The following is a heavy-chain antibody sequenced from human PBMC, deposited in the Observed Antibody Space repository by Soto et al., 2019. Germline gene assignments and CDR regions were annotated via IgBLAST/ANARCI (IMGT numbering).Heavy chain of an antibody. CDR1: GFTFSSYA. D-gene: IGHD3-10*01. Sequence: GGSLRLSCAASGFTFSSYAMSWVRQAPGKGLEWVAAISGSGGTKYYADSVKGRFTISRDNSKNTLYLQMNSLRAEDNAVYYCARDPPITHWGQGTLVTVSS. V-gene: IGHV3-23*01. CDR2: ISGSGGTK. J-gene: IGHJ4*02. CDR3: ARDPPITH.